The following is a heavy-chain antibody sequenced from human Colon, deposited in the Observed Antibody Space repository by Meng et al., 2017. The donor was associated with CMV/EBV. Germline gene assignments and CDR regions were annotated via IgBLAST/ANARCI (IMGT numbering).Heavy chain of an antibody. D-gene: IGHD3-22*01. Sequence: SGFPLGGSAMHWVRQAPGKGLEWVGRIRSKANNYATTYAASVKGRFTMSRDDSKNTAYLQMSSLKTEDTAVYYCTRPTYDSSGLTFDYWGQGTLVTVSS. V-gene: IGHV3-73*01. J-gene: IGHJ4*02. CDR1: GFPLGGSA. CDR3: TRPTYDSSGLTFDY. CDR2: IRSKANNYAT.